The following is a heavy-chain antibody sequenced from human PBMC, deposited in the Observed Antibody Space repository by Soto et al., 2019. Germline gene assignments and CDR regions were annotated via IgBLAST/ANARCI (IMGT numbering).Heavy chain of an antibody. CDR1: GYTFTNYW. Sequence: GESLKVSCTGSGYTFTNYWIGWVRQMLGNGLESLGNIYPGDSCTQYNSTYQGPVTISADMSITPPYLRWTSLTASATAICYSAASLFYYGIEVWAQGSTVIVAA. V-gene: IGHV5-51*01. CDR3: AASLFYYGIEV. J-gene: IGHJ6*01. CDR2: IYPGDSCT.